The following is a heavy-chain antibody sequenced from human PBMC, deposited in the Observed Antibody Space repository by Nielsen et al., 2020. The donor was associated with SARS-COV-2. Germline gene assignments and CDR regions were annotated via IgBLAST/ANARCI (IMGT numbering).Heavy chain of an antibody. Sequence: GESLKISCAASGFTFSSYAMHWVRQAPGKGLEWVAAISYDGSNKYYADSVTGRFTISRDNSKNTLYLQMNNLRAEDTAVYYCVKDGAYYGVRGVVHFGYGGRGNLVTVSS. CDR1: GFTFSSYA. V-gene: IGHV3-30*04. CDR3: VKDGAYYGVRGVVHFGY. J-gene: IGHJ4*02. CDR2: ISYDGSNK. D-gene: IGHD3-10*01.